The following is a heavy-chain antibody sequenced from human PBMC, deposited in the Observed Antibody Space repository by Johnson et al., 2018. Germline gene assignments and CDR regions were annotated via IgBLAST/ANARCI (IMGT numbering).Heavy chain of an antibody. CDR3: TSQTLSTMKKDV. J-gene: IGHJ6*02. Sequence: VQLQESGGGLVQPGGSLKLSCAASGFTFSGSAMHWVRQASGKGLEWVGRIRSKANSYATAYAASGKGRFTIASDDSKNTAYLQMNRLKTEDTAVYYCTSQTLSTMKKDVWGQGTTVTVSS. V-gene: IGHV3-73*02. CDR2: IRSKANSYAT. CDR1: GFTFSGSA. D-gene: IGHD3-10*01.